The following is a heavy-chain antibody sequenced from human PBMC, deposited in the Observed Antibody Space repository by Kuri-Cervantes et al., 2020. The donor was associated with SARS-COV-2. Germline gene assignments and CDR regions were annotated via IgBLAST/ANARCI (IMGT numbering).Heavy chain of an antibody. Sequence: SETLSLTCTVSGGSISSYYWSWIRQPPGKGPEWIGYIYYSGSTNYNPSLKSRVTISVDTSKNQFSLKLSSVTAADTALYYCARERNSGIDYWGQGTLVTVSS. CDR3: ARERNSGIDY. J-gene: IGHJ4*02. D-gene: IGHD1-26*01. V-gene: IGHV4-59*01. CDR1: GGSISSYY. CDR2: IYYSGST.